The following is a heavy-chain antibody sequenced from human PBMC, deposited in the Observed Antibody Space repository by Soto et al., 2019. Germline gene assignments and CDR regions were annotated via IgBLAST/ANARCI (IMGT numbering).Heavy chain of an antibody. CDR1: AGSVTSDPYY. Sequence: QVQLQQSGPGLVKPSETLSLTCTVPAGSVTSDPYYWTWVRRRPGKGLEWIGYIYYTGSTYYSPSLTNRVSISRDTSKSQFSLRRTSVTAADTAVYYCAAQGGLESRYFYALFAWGQGTLVTVSS. D-gene: IGHD2-15*01. CDR2: IYYTGST. J-gene: IGHJ5*02. CDR3: AAQGGLESRYFYALFA. V-gene: IGHV4-31*03.